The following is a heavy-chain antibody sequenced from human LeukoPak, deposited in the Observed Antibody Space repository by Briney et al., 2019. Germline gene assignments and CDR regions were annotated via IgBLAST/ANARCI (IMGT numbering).Heavy chain of an antibody. CDR3: ARVVSGSYYLYYYYYMDV. CDR2: ISSSGSTI. V-gene: IGHV3-48*03. J-gene: IGHJ6*03. Sequence: GGSLRLSCAASGFTFSSYEMNWVRQAPGKGLEWVSYISSSGSTIYYADSVKGRFTISRDNAKNSLYLQMNSLRAEDTAVYYCARVVSGSYYLYYYYYMDVWGKGTTVTISS. D-gene: IGHD1-26*01. CDR1: GFTFSSYE.